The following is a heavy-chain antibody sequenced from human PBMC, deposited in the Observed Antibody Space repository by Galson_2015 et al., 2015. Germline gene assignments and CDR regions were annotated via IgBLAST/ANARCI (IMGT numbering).Heavy chain of an antibody. V-gene: IGHV3-74*01. J-gene: IGHJ4*02. Sequence: SLRLSCAASAFTFSSYWMHWVRQVPGKGLVWVARINNDGSRTTYADSVKGRFTVSRDNAKDTLYLQMNSLRAEDTALYYCARGGGIYSSGWSTLDYWGQGTLVTVSS. CDR2: INNDGSRT. CDR1: AFTFSSYW. CDR3: ARGGGIYSSGWSTLDY. D-gene: IGHD6-19*01.